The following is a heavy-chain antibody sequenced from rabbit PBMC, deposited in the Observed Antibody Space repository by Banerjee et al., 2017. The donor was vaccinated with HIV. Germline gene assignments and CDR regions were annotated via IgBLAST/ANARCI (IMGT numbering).Heavy chain of an antibody. CDR1: GFSFSSSYW. V-gene: IGHV1S45*01. Sequence: QEQLEESGGDLVKPEGSLTLTCTASGFSFSSSYWMCWVRQAPGKGLEWIACINTSSGNTVYATWAKGRFTISKTSWTTVTLQMTSLTAADTATYFCARDLAGYAGYGYVGLWGQGTLVTV. D-gene: IGHD6-1*01. J-gene: IGHJ4*01. CDR2: INTSSGNT. CDR3: ARDLAGYAGYGYVGL.